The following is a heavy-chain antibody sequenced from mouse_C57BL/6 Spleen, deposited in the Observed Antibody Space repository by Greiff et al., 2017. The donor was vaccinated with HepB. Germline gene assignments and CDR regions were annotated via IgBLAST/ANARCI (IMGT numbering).Heavy chain of an antibody. CDR3: ARLTGDYYYAMDY. J-gene: IGHJ4*01. CDR2: ISSGSSTI. CDR1: GFTFSDYG. D-gene: IGHD4-1*01. V-gene: IGHV5-17*01. Sequence: EVQVVESGGGLVKPGGSLKLSCAASGFTFSDYGMHWVRQAPEKGLEWVAYISSGSSTIYYADTVKGRFTISRDNAKNTLFLQMTSLRSEDTAMYYCARLTGDYYYAMDYWGQGTSVTVSS.